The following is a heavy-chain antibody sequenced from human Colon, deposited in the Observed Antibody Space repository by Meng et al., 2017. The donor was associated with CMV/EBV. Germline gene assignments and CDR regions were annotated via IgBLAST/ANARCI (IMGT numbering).Heavy chain of an antibody. V-gene: IGHV1-69*02. CDR2: ITPILGVA. CDR1: GGTFGSFT. Sequence: CKVSGGTFGSFTINWVRQAPGQGLEWMGRITPILGVANSAQKLQGRVTITADKRTNTAYMELSRLISEDTGVYYCARGGGGTGIDYWGRGTLVTVSS. D-gene: IGHD3-16*01. J-gene: IGHJ4*02. CDR3: ARGGGGTGIDY.